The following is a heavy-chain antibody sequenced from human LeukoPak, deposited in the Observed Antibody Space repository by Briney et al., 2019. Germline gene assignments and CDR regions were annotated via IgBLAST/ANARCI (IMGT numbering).Heavy chain of an antibody. CDR3: AKAPESGYSYGWFDY. V-gene: IGHV3-9*01. D-gene: IGHD5-18*01. Sequence: GGSLRLSCAASGFTLDDYAMHWVRQAPGKGLEWVSGISWNSGSIDYADSVKGRFTISRDNAKNSLYLQMNSLRAEDTALYYCAKAPESGYSYGWFDYWGQGTLVTVSA. CDR1: GFTLDDYA. J-gene: IGHJ4*02. CDR2: ISWNSGSI.